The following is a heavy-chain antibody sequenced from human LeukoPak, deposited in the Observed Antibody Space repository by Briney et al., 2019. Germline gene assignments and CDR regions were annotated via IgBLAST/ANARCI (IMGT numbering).Heavy chain of an antibody. CDR3: AKLIRCSGWPLDY. V-gene: IGHV3-23*01. D-gene: IGHD6-19*01. CDR1: GFTFAASA. Sequence: GGSLRLSCAASGFTFAASALAWVRQAPGKGLEWVSTFTISGDVEKYSDSVRGRFTISRDNSKNTVYLQMNSLRAEDTARYYCAKLIRCSGWPLDYWGQGTLVTVSS. CDR2: FTISGDVE. J-gene: IGHJ4*02.